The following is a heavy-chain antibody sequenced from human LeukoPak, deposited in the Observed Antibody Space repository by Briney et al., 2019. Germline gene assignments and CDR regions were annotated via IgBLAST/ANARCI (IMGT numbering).Heavy chain of an antibody. CDR2: IYSSGST. CDR1: GASITSYY. CDR3: ARQGGYSSPFSV. J-gene: IGHJ6*04. V-gene: IGHV4-59*08. Sequence: PSETLSLTCTVSGASITSYYWTWIRQPPGKGLEWIGYIYSSGSTNYNPSLRSRVTISIDTSRNQFSLKLSSVTAADTAVYYCARQGGYSSPFSVWGKGTTVAVSS. D-gene: IGHD6-6*01.